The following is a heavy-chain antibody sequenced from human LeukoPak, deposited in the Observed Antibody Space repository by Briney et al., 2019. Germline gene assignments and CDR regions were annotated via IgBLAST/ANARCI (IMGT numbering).Heavy chain of an antibody. Sequence: ASVKVSCKASGYTFTGYYIHWVRQAPGQGLEWMGWITPNNGGTNYAQKFRGRVTMTRDTSISTAYMELSRLRSDDTAVYYCAREWQRRIVATIPLGYWGQGTLVTVSS. CDR1: GYTFTGYY. CDR3: AREWQRRIVATIPLGY. J-gene: IGHJ4*02. V-gene: IGHV1-2*02. CDR2: ITPNNGGT. D-gene: IGHD5-12*01.